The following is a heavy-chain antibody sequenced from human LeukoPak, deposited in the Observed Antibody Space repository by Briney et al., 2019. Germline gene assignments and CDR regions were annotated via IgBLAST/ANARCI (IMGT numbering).Heavy chain of an antibody. V-gene: IGHV3-30*07. CDR3: AKEGTYYGSGSTFDY. CDR1: GFTFSSYA. Sequence: PGGSLRLSCAASGFTFSSYAMHWVRQAPGKGLEWVAVISYDGSNKYYADSVKGRFTISRDNSKNTLYLQMNSLRAEDTAVYYCAKEGTYYGSGSTFDYWGQGTLVTVSS. CDR2: ISYDGSNK. J-gene: IGHJ4*02. D-gene: IGHD3-10*01.